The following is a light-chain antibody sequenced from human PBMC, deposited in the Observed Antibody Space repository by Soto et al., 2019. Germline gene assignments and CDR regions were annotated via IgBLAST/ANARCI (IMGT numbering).Light chain of an antibody. CDR2: DAS. Sequence: DIQMTQSPSTLSASVGDRVTITCRASQSFSSWLAWYQQKPGKAPKLLIYDASSLESGVPSRFSGSGSETEFTLTISSLQPDDFATDYCQQYNSYAYTFGQGTKLEIK. V-gene: IGKV1-5*01. CDR3: QQYNSYAYT. CDR1: QSFSSW. J-gene: IGKJ2*01.